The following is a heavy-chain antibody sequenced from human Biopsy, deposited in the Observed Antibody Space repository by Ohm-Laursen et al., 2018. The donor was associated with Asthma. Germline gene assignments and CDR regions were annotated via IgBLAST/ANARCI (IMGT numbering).Heavy chain of an antibody. D-gene: IGHD3-16*02. Sequence: SCAASGFTFGDYWMSWVRQVPGKGLEWISYIGSTRLYTNSADSVKGRFSISRDNAKNSLYLHMNSLRVEDTAVYYCARHLSPGYHHYAMDVWGQGTTVTVSS. V-gene: IGHV3-11*06. CDR2: IGSTRLYT. CDR1: GFTFGDYW. J-gene: IGHJ6*02. CDR3: ARHLSPGYHHYAMDV.